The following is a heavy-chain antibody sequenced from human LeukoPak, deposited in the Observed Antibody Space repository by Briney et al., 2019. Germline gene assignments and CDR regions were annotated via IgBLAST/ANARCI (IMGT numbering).Heavy chain of an antibody. J-gene: IGHJ6*03. D-gene: IGHD3-3*01. Sequence: ARSLRVSCAAPGCTLDDYGMSWVRQAPGKGLEWVSGINWNGGSTGYADSVKGRFTISRDNAKNSVYLQMNSLRAEDTAVCYCARDLRSYDFWSGYPYYYYYYMDVWGKGTTVTVSS. CDR1: GCTLDDYG. CDR3: ARDLRSYDFWSGYPYYYYYYMDV. V-gene: IGHV3-20*04. CDR2: INWNGGST.